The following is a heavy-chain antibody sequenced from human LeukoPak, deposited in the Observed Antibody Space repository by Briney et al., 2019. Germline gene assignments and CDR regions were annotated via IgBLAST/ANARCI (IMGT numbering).Heavy chain of an antibody. CDR3: AWGRRGSGSSNFDY. D-gene: IGHD3-10*01. J-gene: IGHJ4*02. CDR1: GGSFSSYY. CDR2: IYYSGST. V-gene: IGHV4-59*01. Sequence: SETLSLTCNVSGGSFSSYYWSWIRQPQGKGLEWIGYIYYSGSTNYNPSLKRRVTISVDTSKNQFPRKLSSVTAADTAVYYCAWGRRGSGSSNFDYCGQGTLVTVSS.